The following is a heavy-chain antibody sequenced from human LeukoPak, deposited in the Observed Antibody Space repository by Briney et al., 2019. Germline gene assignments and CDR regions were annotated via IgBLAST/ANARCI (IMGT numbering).Heavy chain of an antibody. V-gene: IGHV3-48*03. CDR3: ARGSTVVTQSS. CDR1: GFNFSSYE. Sequence: GGSLRLSCAASGFNFSSYEMNWVRQAPGKGLEWVSYISSSGSTIYYADSVKGRFTISRDNAKNSLFLQMNSLRAEDTAVYYCARGSTVVTQSSWGQGTLVTVSS. CDR2: ISSSGSTI. D-gene: IGHD4-23*01. J-gene: IGHJ5*02.